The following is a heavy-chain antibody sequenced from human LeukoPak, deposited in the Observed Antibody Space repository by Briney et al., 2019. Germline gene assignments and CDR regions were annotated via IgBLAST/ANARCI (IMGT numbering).Heavy chain of an antibody. D-gene: IGHD3-22*01. CDR2: IIPIFGTA. V-gene: IGHV1-69*13. Sequence: ASVKVSCKASGGTFSSYAISWVRQAPGQGLEWMGGIIPIFGTANYAQKFQGRVTITADESTSTAYMELSSLRSEDTAVYYCARGSSYYDSSGPWGQGTLVTVSS. CDR1: GGTFSSYA. CDR3: ARGSSYYDSSGP. J-gene: IGHJ4*02.